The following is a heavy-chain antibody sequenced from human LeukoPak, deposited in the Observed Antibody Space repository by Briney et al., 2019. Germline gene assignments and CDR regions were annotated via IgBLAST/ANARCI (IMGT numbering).Heavy chain of an antibody. CDR1: GGTFSSYA. Sequence: RASVKVSCKASGGTFSSYAISWVRQAPGQGLEWMGGIIPIFGTANYAQKFQGRVTITADESTSTAYMELSSLRSEDTAVYYCASRIVVVQDWFDPWGQGTLVTVSS. V-gene: IGHV1-69*13. CDR3: ASRIVVVQDWFDP. CDR2: IIPIFGTA. D-gene: IGHD3-22*01. J-gene: IGHJ5*02.